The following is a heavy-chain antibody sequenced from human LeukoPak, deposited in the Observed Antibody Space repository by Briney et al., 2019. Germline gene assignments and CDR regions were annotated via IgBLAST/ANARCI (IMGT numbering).Heavy chain of an antibody. CDR3: ARGYCSSTSCYSHYYYMDV. CDR2: IYSGGST. Sequence: PGGSLRLSCAASGFTVSSNYMSWARQAPGKGLEWVSVIYSGGSTYYADSVKGRLTISRDNSKNTLYLQMNSLRAEDTTVYYCARGYCSSTSCYSHYYYMDVWGKGTTVTVSS. J-gene: IGHJ6*03. V-gene: IGHV3-53*01. D-gene: IGHD2-2*01. CDR1: GFTVSSNY.